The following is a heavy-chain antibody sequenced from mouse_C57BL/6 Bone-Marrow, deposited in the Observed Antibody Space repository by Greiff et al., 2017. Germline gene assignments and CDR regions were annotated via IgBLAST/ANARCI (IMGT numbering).Heavy chain of an antibody. CDR1: GYTFTSYG. CDR3: ARGKYGNYPYYFDY. V-gene: IGHV1-81*01. CDR2: IYPRSGNT. J-gene: IGHJ2*01. Sequence: VQLQQSGAELARPGASVKLSCKASGYTFTSYGISWVKQRTGQGLEWIGEIYPRSGNTYYNEKFKGKATLNADKSSSTAYMELRSLTSEDSAVYFCARGKYGNYPYYFDYWGQGTTLTVSS. D-gene: IGHD2-10*02.